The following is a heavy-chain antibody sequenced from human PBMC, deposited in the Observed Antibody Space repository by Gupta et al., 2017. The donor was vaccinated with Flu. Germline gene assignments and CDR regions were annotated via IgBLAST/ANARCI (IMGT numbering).Heavy chain of an antibody. J-gene: IGHJ2*01. V-gene: IGHV4-34*01. D-gene: IGHD6-13*01. CDR3: ARSQKGIAEAVVYWDLEL. Sequence: RQPPVKGREWIGQIKHTGRADYNPSLQSRGTISVYTSKKQCSLRLTSVTAADTAVYYCARSQKGIAEAVVYWDLELWGRGTRVTGSS. CDR2: IKHTGRA.